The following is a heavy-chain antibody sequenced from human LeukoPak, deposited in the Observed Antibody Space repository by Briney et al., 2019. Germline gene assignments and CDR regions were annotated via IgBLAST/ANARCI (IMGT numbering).Heavy chain of an antibody. CDR1: GGSISSSNW. V-gene: IGHV4-4*02. Sequence: SGILSLTCAVSGGSISSSNWWSWVRQPPGKGLEWIGEIYHSGSTNYNPSLKSRVTISVDKSKNQFSLKLSSVTAADTAVYYCARYRIVVVSSGWFDPWGQGTLVTVSS. J-gene: IGHJ5*02. CDR3: ARYRIVVVSSGWFDP. CDR2: IYHSGST. D-gene: IGHD2-21*01.